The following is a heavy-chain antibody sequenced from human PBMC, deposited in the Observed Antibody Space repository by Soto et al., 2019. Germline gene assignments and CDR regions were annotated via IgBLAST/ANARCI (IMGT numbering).Heavy chain of an antibody. V-gene: IGHV1-8*01. J-gene: IGHJ3*02. Sequence: ASVKVSCKASGYTFTSYDINWVRQATGQGLEWMGWMNPNSGNTGYAQKFQGGVTMTRNTSISTAYLELSSLRSEDTAVYYCARGLSYCSGGSCYSVDAFDIWGQGTMVTVSS. D-gene: IGHD2-15*01. CDR3: ARGLSYCSGGSCYSVDAFDI. CDR1: GYTFTSYD. CDR2: MNPNSGNT.